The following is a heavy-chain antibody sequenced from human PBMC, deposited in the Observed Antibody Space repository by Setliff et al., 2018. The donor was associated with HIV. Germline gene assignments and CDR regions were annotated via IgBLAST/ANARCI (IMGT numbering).Heavy chain of an antibody. D-gene: IGHD2-21*02. J-gene: IGHJ4*02. V-gene: IGHV4-4*07. Sequence: SETLSLTCTVSGASISTYYWNWIRQPAGKGLEWIGRFQISGSTNYNPSLKSRVTMSVDTSKNQFSLKLNSMTAAGTAVYYCARQGNIVVVTSFDYWGQGTLVTVSS. CDR2: FQISGST. CDR1: GASISTYY. CDR3: ARQGNIVVVTSFDY.